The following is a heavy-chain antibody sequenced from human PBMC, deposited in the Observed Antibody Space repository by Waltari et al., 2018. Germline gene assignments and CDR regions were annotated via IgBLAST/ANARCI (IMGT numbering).Heavy chain of an antibody. V-gene: IGHV3-30-3*01. CDR3: ARVAVPYCGVDCYYTY. J-gene: IGHJ4*02. D-gene: IGHD2-21*01. CDR1: GFAFCRYG. Sequence: QVQLVEWGGGVAQPGRSLRLSCAAFGFAFCRYGMVWVRQAPGKGLEWVAVISYDGNYKYYADSVKGRFTVSRDNSKNTLYLQINSLMPEDTAIYYCARVAVPYCGVDCYYTYWGQGTLVTVSS. CDR2: ISYDGNYK.